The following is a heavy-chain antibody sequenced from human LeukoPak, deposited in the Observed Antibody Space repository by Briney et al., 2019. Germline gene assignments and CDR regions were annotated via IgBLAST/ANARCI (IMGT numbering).Heavy chain of an antibody. D-gene: IGHD2-2*01. CDR2: IYYSGST. Sequence: SGTLSLTFTVSGGSISSGDYYWSWIRPPPGKGLEWIGYIYYSGSTYYNPSLKSRVTISVDTSKNQFSLKLSSVTAADTAVYYCARAVVPAATQLGDWFDPWGQGTLVTVSS. CDR1: GGSISSGDYY. J-gene: IGHJ5*02. V-gene: IGHV4-30-4*01. CDR3: ARAVVPAATQLGDWFDP.